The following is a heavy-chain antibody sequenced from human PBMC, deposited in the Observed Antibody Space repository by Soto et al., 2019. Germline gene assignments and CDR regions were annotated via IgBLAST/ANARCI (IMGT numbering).Heavy chain of an antibody. D-gene: IGHD1-1*01. CDR1: GFTFRIYA. J-gene: IGHJ4*02. Sequence: GGSLRLSCAASGFTFRIYAMHWVCQAPGKGLEWVAVISYDGSNKYYAGSVKGRFTISRDNSKNTLYLQMNSLRAEDTAVYYCARNVDDRSNWEAAFDHWGQGTLVTVSS. CDR3: ARNVDDRSNWEAAFDH. CDR2: ISYDGSNK. V-gene: IGHV3-30-3*01.